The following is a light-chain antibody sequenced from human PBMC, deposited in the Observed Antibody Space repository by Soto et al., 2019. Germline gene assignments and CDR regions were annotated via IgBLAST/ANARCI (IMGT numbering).Light chain of an antibody. V-gene: IGKV3-15*01. CDR2: GAS. J-gene: IGKJ4*01. CDR3: QQYNNWPPLT. Sequence: EVVMTQSPATLSVSPGERATLSCRASQSVTSNLAWYQQKPGQAPRLLIFGASNRAAGVPARFSGSGSGTDFTLTISSLQSEDFAVYYCQQYNNWPPLTFGGGTKVEIK. CDR1: QSVTSN.